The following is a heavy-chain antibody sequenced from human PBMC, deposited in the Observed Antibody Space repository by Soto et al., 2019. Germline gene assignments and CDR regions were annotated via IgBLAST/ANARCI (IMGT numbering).Heavy chain of an antibody. J-gene: IGHJ6*02. D-gene: IGHD2-15*01. V-gene: IGHV1-69*13. Sequence: SVKVSCKASGGTFSSYAISWVRQAPGQGLEWMGGIIPIFGTANYAQKFQGRVTITADESTSTAYMELSSLRSEDTAVYYCARGRDIVVVVAATPAQSYYYYGMDVWGQGXTVTVYS. CDR1: GGTFSSYA. CDR2: IIPIFGTA. CDR3: ARGRDIVVVVAATPAQSYYYYGMDV.